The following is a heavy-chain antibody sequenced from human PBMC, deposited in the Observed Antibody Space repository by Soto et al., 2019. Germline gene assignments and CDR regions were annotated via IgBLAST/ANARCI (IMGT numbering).Heavy chain of an antibody. CDR3: ARDVMATTTNWFDP. CDR2: INPNSGGT. D-gene: IGHD1-1*01. Sequence: QVQLVQSGAEVKKSGASVKVSCKASGYTFTGYYMHWVRQAPGQGLEWMGWINPNSGGTNYAQKFQGWVTMTRDTSISTAYMELSRLRSDDTAVYYCARDVMATTTNWFDPWGQGTLVTVSS. CDR1: GYTFTGYY. V-gene: IGHV1-2*04. J-gene: IGHJ5*02.